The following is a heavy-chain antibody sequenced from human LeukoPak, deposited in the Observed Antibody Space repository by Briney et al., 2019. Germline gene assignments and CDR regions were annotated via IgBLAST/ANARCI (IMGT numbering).Heavy chain of an antibody. Sequence: SETLSLTCTVSGGSISSYYWSWIRQPPGKGLEWIGYIYYSGSTNYNPSLKSRVTISVDTSKNQFSLKLSSVTAADTAVYYCARDTYYYDSSGYYRFDYWGQGTLVTVSS. V-gene: IGHV4-59*01. J-gene: IGHJ4*02. CDR3: ARDTYYYDSSGYYRFDY. D-gene: IGHD3-22*01. CDR1: GGSISSYY. CDR2: IYYSGST.